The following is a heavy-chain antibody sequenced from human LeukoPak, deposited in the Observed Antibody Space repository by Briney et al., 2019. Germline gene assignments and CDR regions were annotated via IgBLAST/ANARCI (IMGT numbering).Heavy chain of an antibody. D-gene: IGHD3-16*01. CDR2: MYYRGFT. Sequence: SSETLSLTCTVSGGSISNSSYYWGWIRQPPGKGLEYIGTMYYRGFTYYNPSLKSRLTISVDTSKNRFSLELSSVTAADTAVYYCARRRIIEWDFDYWGQGTLVTVSS. J-gene: IGHJ4*02. CDR3: ARRRIIEWDFDY. V-gene: IGHV4-39*01. CDR1: GGSISNSSYY.